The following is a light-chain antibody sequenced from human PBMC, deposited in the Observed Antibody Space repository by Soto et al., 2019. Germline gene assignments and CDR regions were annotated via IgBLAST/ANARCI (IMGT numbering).Light chain of an antibody. CDR2: AAS. Sequence: DIQMTQSPSSLSASVGERVTITCRASQNIDNYLNWYQQKPCKAPNLLIYAASSLQSGVPSRFSGSGSGTEFTLTISILQPEDFATYFCQQSYTTPRTFGQGTRVEIK. J-gene: IGKJ1*01. CDR1: QNIDNY. V-gene: IGKV1-39*01. CDR3: QQSYTTPRT.